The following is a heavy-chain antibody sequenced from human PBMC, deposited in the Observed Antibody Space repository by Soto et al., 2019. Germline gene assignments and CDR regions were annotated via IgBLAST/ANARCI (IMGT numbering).Heavy chain of an antibody. J-gene: IGHJ4*01. D-gene: IGHD2-21*02. CDR1: VYTFTNNV. V-gene: IGHV1-8*01. CDR2: MNPNSGNT. CDR3: ARVMLGGHSDY. Sequence: GASVKVSCKDSVYTFTNNVIESVRQAPGQGLEWMGWMNPNSGNTGYAQKFQGRVTMTRNTSIRTAYIDLTSLSSDDTAGYYCARVMLGGHSDYWG.